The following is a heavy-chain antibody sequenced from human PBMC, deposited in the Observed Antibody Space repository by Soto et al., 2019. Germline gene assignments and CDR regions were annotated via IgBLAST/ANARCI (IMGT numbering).Heavy chain of an antibody. Sequence: SETLSLTCTVSGGSISSYYWSWIRQPPGKGLEWIGYIYYSGSTNYNPSLKSRVTISVDTSKNQFSLKLSSVTAADTAVYYCARDFGYYDSSGYYLFGYWGQGTLVTVS. CDR3: ARDFGYYDSSGYYLFGY. CDR1: GGSISSYY. J-gene: IGHJ4*02. D-gene: IGHD3-22*01. V-gene: IGHV4-59*01. CDR2: IYYSGST.